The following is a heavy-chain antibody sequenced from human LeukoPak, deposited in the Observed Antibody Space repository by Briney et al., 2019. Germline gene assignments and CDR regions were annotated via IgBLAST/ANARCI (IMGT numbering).Heavy chain of an antibody. D-gene: IGHD3-10*01. J-gene: IGHJ4*02. CDR2: INHSGST. V-gene: IGHV4-34*01. CDR3: ARGRYIRYYYGSDFDY. Sequence: GSLRLSCAASGFTFDDYGMSWVRQAPGKGLEWIGEINHSGSTNYNPSLKSRVTISVDTSKNQFSLKLSSVTAADTAVYYCARGRYIRYYYGSDFDYWGQGTLVTVSS. CDR1: GFTFDDYG.